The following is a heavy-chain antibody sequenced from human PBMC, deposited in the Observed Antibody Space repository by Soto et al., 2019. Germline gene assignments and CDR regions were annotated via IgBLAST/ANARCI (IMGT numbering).Heavy chain of an antibody. Sequence: GGSRRSSFAASGFTFSSYEMTWVRQSPGRVLVLFSYITSGGTIYYADSVKGRFTISRDNSKNSLFLQMNSLRAEDTAVYYCERAFGILVVTAHFGYWGQCTIVTVSS. CDR1: GFTFSSYE. D-gene: IGHD2-21*02. V-gene: IGHV3-48*03. CDR3: ERAFGILVVTAHFGY. J-gene: IGHJ4*02. CDR2: ITSGGTI.